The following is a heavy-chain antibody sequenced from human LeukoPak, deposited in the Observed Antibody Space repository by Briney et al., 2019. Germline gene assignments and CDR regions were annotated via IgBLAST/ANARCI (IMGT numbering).Heavy chain of an antibody. Sequence: PGESLRLSCAASGFTFTNYNMHWVRQTPGKGQQWVAAILYDGSKKYYADSVKGRFSVYRDNSDYTLYLQMNNLKTDDTALYSCANFDGDSQAFHIWGLGTMVTVSS. CDR1: GFTFTNYN. CDR2: ILYDGSKK. V-gene: IGHV3-30*18. D-gene: IGHD3-9*01. CDR3: ANFDGDSQAFHI. J-gene: IGHJ3*02.